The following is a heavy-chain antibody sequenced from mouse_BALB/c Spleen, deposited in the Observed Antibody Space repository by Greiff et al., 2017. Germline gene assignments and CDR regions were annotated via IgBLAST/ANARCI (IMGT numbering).Heavy chain of an antibody. CDR3: ARASYYRYDRAMDY. Sequence: DVMLVESGGGLVKPGGSLKLSCAASGFTFSDYYMYWVRQTPEKRLEWVATISDGGSYTYYPDSVKGRFTISRDNAKNNLYLQMSSLKSEDTAMYYCARASYYRYDRAMDYWGQGTSVTVSS. CDR2: ISDGGSYT. J-gene: IGHJ4*01. V-gene: IGHV5-4*02. D-gene: IGHD2-14*01. CDR1: GFTFSDYY.